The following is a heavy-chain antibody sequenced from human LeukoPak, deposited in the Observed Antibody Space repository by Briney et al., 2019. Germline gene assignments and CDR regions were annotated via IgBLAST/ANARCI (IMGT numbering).Heavy chain of an antibody. CDR3: ARRYFDY. CDR2: IKQDGSEK. V-gene: IGHV3-7*01. CDR1: GFTFSDYY. J-gene: IGHJ4*02. Sequence: GGSLRLSCAASGFTFSDYYMSWVRQAPGKGLEWVANIKQDGSEKYYVDSVKGRFTISRDNAKSSLYLQMNSLGADGTAVYYCARRYFDYWGQGTLVTVSS.